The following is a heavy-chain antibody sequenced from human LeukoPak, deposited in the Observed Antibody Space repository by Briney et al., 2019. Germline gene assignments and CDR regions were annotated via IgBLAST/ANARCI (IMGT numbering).Heavy chain of an antibody. V-gene: IGHV3-23*01. D-gene: IGHD2-15*01. Sequence: GGSLRLSCAASGFPFSTYAMSWVRQAPGKGLEWVSSISGSGDRTYYVDSVKGRFTISRDNSKNTLFLQMNSLRAEDTAVYYCAEDVVVVVAAKPGIWGQGTLVTVSS. CDR3: AEDVVVVVAAKPGI. J-gene: IGHJ4*02. CDR1: GFPFSTYA. CDR2: ISGSGDRT.